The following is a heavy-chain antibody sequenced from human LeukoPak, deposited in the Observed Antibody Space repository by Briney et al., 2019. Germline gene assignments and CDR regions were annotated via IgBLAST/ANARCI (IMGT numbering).Heavy chain of an antibody. CDR1: GYTFTSYY. Sequence: ASXKVSCKASGYTFTSYYMHWVRQAPGQGLEWGGIINPSGGSTSYAQKFQGRVTMTRERSTSTVYMELSSLRSEDTAVYYCARARRSPDYWGQGTLVTVSS. D-gene: IGHD1-14*01. CDR2: INPSGGST. J-gene: IGHJ4*02. V-gene: IGHV1-46*01. CDR3: ARARRSPDY.